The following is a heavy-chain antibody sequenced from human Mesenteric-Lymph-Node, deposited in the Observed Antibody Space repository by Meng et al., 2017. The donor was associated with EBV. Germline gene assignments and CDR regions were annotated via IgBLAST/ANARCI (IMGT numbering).Heavy chain of an antibody. Sequence: QGQCVQSGAEVKKPGASAKVSCKTSGYTFTNYGINWVRQAPGQGLEWMGWISPYNGNTQYVQKFQGRVTMTTDTSTNTAYMELRSLRSDNTAVYYCARGDDFGDYPAHWGQGTLVTVSS. CDR1: GYTFTNYG. D-gene: IGHD4-17*01. J-gene: IGHJ1*01. V-gene: IGHV1-18*01. CDR3: ARGDDFGDYPAH. CDR2: ISPYNGNT.